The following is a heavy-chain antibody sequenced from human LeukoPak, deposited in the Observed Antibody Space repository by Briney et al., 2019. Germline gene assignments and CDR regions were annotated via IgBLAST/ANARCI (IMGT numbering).Heavy chain of an antibody. D-gene: IGHD3-3*01. CDR3: ARDSTSRITIFRVGTYYFDN. J-gene: IGHJ4*02. CDR1: EFTVSSYE. V-gene: IGHV3-48*03. Sequence: GGSLRLSWAAAEFTVSSYEMYWVRQAPGKGLEWVSYISSSGSTIYYADSVKGRFTISRDNAKNSLYLQMNSLRAEDTAVYYCARDSTSRITIFRVGTYYFDNWGQGTLVTVSS. CDR2: ISSSGSTI.